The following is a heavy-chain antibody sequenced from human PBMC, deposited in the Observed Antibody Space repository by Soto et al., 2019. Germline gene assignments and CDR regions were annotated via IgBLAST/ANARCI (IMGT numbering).Heavy chain of an antibody. J-gene: IGHJ5*02. CDR1: GGSISSSSYY. Sequence: QLQLQESGPGLVKPSETLSLTCTVSGGSISSSSYYWGWIRQPPGKGLEWIGSIYYSGSTYYNPSLKSRVTISVDTSKNQFSLKLSSVTAADTAVYYCARHSRGGSITFPGMAFDPWGQGTLVTVSS. V-gene: IGHV4-39*01. CDR2: IYYSGST. CDR3: ARHSRGGSITFPGMAFDP. D-gene: IGHD3-16*01.